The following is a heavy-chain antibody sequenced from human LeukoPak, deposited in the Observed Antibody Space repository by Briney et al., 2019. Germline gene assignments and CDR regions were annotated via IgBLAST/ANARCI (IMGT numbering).Heavy chain of an antibody. Sequence: ASVKVSCKASGYTFTSYDINWVRQATGQGLEWMGWMNPNSGNTGYAQKFQGRVTMTRNTSISTAYMELSSLRSEDTALYYCARGYISSRLSNPDYWGQGTLVTVSS. CDR3: ARGYISSRLSNPDY. J-gene: IGHJ4*02. CDR1: GYTFTSYD. D-gene: IGHD4-11*01. CDR2: MNPNSGNT. V-gene: IGHV1-8*01.